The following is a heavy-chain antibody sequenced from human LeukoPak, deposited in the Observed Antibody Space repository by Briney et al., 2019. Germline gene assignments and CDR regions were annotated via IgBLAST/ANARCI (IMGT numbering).Heavy chain of an antibody. D-gene: IGHD3-16*02. CDR1: GFTFGDYA. Sequence: GRSLRLSCTASGFTFGDYAMTWVRQAPGKGLEWVGFIRSKIYGGTPEYAASVKGRFTISRDDSKGIAYLQMNSLKTEDTAVYYCTTVRLGRYDYVWGSFRYWCFDLWGRGTLVTVSS. CDR3: TTVRLGRYDYVWGSFRYWCFDL. V-gene: IGHV3-49*04. J-gene: IGHJ2*01. CDR2: IRSKIYGGTP.